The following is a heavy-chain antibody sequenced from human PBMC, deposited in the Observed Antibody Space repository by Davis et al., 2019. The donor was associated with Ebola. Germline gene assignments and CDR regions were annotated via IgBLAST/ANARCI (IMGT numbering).Heavy chain of an antibody. D-gene: IGHD3-3*01. CDR2: VSHSQRET. V-gene: IGHV3-30*04. J-gene: IGHJ4*02. CDR1: GVTFNHYA. Sequence: PGGSLRLSCVVSGVTFNHYAMHWVRQAPGKGLEWVAVVSHSQRETFYADSVKGRFTISRDNSENTLYLQMNSLTADDTSVYYCARAGFDEVLDYWGQGTPVTVSS. CDR3: ARAGFDEVLDY.